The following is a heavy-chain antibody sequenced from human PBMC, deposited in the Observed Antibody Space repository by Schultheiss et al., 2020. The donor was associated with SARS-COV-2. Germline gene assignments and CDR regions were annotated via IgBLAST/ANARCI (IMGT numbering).Heavy chain of an antibody. CDR1: GGSISSSNW. CDR3: ARKTQLLYAFDI. D-gene: IGHD2-2*01. Sequence: SETLSLTCAVSGGSISSSNWWSWVRQPPGKGLEWIGEIYHSGSTNYNPSLKSRVTISVDTSKNQFSLKLSSVTAADTAVYYCARKTQLLYAFDIWGQGTMVTVSS. V-gene: IGHV4-4*02. J-gene: IGHJ3*02. CDR2: IYHSGST.